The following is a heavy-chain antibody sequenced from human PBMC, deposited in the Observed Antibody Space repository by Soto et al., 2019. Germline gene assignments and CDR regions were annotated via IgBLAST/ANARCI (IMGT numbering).Heavy chain of an antibody. CDR2: ISAYNGNT. D-gene: IGHD3-3*01. Sequence: SVKVSCKASGYTFTSYGISWVRQAPGQGLEWMGWISAYNGNTNYAQKLQGRVTMTTDTSTSTAYMELRSLRSDDTAVYYCAREKGYYDFWSGYPADYYYGMDVWGQGTTVTVSS. V-gene: IGHV1-18*01. J-gene: IGHJ6*02. CDR1: GYTFTSYG. CDR3: AREKGYYDFWSGYPADYYYGMDV.